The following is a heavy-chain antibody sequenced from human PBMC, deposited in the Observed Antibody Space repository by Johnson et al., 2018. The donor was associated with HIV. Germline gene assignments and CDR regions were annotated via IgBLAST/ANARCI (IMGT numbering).Heavy chain of an antibody. Sequence: VQLVESGGGVVQPGRSLRLSCAASGFTFSSHAMHWVRQAPGKGLEWVTFISNDGSNKYYADSVKGRFTISRDNSKNTLYLQMNSLRAEDTAVYYCAREELEPDVFDIWGQGTMVTVSS. J-gene: IGHJ3*02. CDR3: AREELEPDVFDI. CDR2: ISNDGSNK. CDR1: GFTFSSHA. V-gene: IGHV3-30*04. D-gene: IGHD1-1*01.